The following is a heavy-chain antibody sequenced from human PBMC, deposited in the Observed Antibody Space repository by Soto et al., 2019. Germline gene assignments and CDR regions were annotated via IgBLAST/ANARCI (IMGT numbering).Heavy chain of an antibody. CDR3: ARITMIVVVIDDAFDI. V-gene: IGHV1-3*01. D-gene: IGHD3-22*01. Sequence: ASVKVSCKASGYTFTSYAMHWVRQAPGQRLEWMGWINADSVKGRFTISRDNAKNSLYLQMNSLRAEDTAVYYCARITMIVVVIDDAFDIWGQGTMVTVSS. CDR1: GYTFTSYA. CDR2: INADSV. J-gene: IGHJ3*02.